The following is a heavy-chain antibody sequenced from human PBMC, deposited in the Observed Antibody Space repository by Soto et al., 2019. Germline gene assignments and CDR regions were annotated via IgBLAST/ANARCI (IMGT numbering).Heavy chain of an antibody. CDR3: ARGKYYDVSTGYSNFDP. J-gene: IGHJ5*02. CDR1: GFTFSSYW. CDR2: IKQDGSEK. D-gene: IGHD3-9*01. V-gene: IGHV3-7*01. Sequence: GGSLRLSCAASGFTFSSYWMSWVRQAPGKGLEWVANIKQDGSEKYYVDSVKGRFTISRDNAKNSLYLQMNSLRAEDTAVYYCARGKYYDVSTGYSNFDPWGQGVPVTVS.